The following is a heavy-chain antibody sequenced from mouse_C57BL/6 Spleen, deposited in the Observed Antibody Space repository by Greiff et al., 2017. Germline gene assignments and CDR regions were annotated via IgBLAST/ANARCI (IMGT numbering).Heavy chain of an antibody. CDR1: GFTFTDYG. J-gene: IGHJ2*01. CDR3: AGGNCSYDGGGLGD. V-gene: IGHV5-17*01. CDR2: ISSGSSNT. D-gene: IGHD1-1*01. Sequence: EVKLVESGGGLVKPGGSLKLSCAASGFTFTDYGMHWVRQAPEKGLEWVAYISSGSSNTYYADTVKGRFTISRDNAKNTLFLQMPSLRSEDTAMXYCAGGNCSYDGGGLGDWGQGTTLTVSS.